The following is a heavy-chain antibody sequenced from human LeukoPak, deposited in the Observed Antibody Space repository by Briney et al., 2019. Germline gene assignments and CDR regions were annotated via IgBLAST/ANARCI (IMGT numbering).Heavy chain of an antibody. J-gene: IGHJ4*02. D-gene: IGHD3-3*01. Sequence: SETLSLTCTVSGGSISSSSYYWGWIRQPPGKGLEWIGSIYYSGSTYYNPSLKSRITISVDTSKNQFSLKLSSVTAADTAVYYCARVDKYYDFWSGYQPFDYWGQGTLVTVSS. V-gene: IGHV4-39*07. CDR2: IYYSGST. CDR1: GGSISSSSYY. CDR3: ARVDKYYDFWSGYQPFDY.